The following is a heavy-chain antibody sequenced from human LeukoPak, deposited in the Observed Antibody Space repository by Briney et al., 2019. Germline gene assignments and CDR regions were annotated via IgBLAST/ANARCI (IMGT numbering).Heavy chain of an antibody. CDR3: ARVFYVVGATNWYFDL. D-gene: IGHD1-26*01. Sequence: PSETLSLTCTVSGGSISSYYWSWIRQPAGKGLEWIGRIYTSGSTNYNPSLKSRVTMSVDTSKNQFSLKLSSVTAADTAVYYCARVFYVVGATNWYFDLWGRGTLVTVSS. CDR1: GGSISSYY. V-gene: IGHV4-4*07. CDR2: IYTSGST. J-gene: IGHJ2*01.